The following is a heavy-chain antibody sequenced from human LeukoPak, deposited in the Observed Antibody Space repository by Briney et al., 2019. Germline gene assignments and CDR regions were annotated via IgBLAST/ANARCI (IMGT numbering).Heavy chain of an antibody. V-gene: IGHV1-69*13. CDR2: IIPIFGTA. D-gene: IGHD5-18*01. CDR3: ARRTLGYSYGDY. J-gene: IGHJ4*02. CDR1: GGTFSSYA. Sequence: AASVKVSCKASGGTFSSYAISWVRQAPGQGLEWMGGIIPIFGTANYAQKFQGRVTITADESTSTAYKELSSLRSEDTAVYYCARRTLGYSYGDYWGQGTLVTVSS.